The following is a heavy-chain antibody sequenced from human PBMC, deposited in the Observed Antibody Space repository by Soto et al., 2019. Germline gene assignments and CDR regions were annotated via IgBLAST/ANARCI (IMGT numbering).Heavy chain of an antibody. D-gene: IGHD2-2*02. CDR1: GFTFSSYE. Sequence: GGSLRLSCAASGFTFSSYEMNWVRQAPGKGLEWVSYISSSGSTIYYADSVKGRFTISRDNAKNSLYLQMNSLRAEDTAVYYWARDCRGGGCYMGHKGAYYYYYYGMDVWGQGTTVTVSS. CDR2: ISSSGSTI. J-gene: IGHJ6*02. CDR3: ARDCRGGGCYMGHKGAYYYYYYGMDV. V-gene: IGHV3-48*03.